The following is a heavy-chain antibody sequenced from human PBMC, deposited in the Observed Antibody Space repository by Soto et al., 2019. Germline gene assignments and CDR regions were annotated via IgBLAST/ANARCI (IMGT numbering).Heavy chain of an antibody. D-gene: IGHD3-10*01. V-gene: IGHV6-1*01. CDR2: TYYRSKWYN. Sequence: SQTLSLTCAISGDSVSSNSAAWNWIRQSPSRGLEWLGRTYYRSKWYNDYAVSGNSRITINPATSKNQFSLQLNSVTPEDTAVYYCARDSGRYSTRIDYWGQGTLVTVSS. J-gene: IGHJ4*02. CDR1: GDSVSSNSAA. CDR3: ARDSGRYSTRIDY.